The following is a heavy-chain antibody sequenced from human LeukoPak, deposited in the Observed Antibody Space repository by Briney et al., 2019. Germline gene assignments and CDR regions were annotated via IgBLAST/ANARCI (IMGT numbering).Heavy chain of an antibody. CDR1: GDFITAYY. D-gene: IGHD7-27*01. J-gene: IGHJ4*02. CDR3: ASNTGTVFDY. Sequence: SETLSLTCTVSGDFITAYYWSWIRQPPGKGLEWIGYVYYSGGTEYNPSLRSRVTISLERSKHQFSLKLTSVTAADTAVYYCASNTGTVFDYWGQGALVTVSS. V-gene: IGHV4-59*01. CDR2: VYYSGGT.